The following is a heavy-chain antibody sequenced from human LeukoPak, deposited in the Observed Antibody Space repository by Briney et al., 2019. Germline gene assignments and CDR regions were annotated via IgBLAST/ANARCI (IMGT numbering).Heavy chain of an antibody. D-gene: IGHD3-10*01. CDR2: TIPIFGTA. CDR1: GDTFSSYA. J-gene: IGHJ4*02. Sequence: ASVKVSCKASGDTFSSYAISWVRQAPGQGLEWMGGTIPIFGTANYAQKFQGRVTITTDESTSTAYMELSSLRSEDTAVYYCARNQYYYGSGYYFDYWGQGTLVTVSS. CDR3: ARNQYYYGSGYYFDY. V-gene: IGHV1-69*05.